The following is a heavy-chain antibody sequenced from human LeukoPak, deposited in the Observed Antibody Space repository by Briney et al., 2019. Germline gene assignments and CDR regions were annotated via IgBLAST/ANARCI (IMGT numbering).Heavy chain of an antibody. D-gene: IGHD2-2*01. Sequence: GRSLRLSCAASGFTFSSYGMHWVRQAPGKGLEWVAVISYDGSNKYYADSVKGRFTISRDNSKNTLYLQMNSLRAEDTAVYYCARDRGGVAPAAGDYWGQGTLVTVSS. CDR3: ARDRGGVAPAAGDY. CDR1: GFTFSSYG. CDR2: ISYDGSNK. V-gene: IGHV3-30*03. J-gene: IGHJ4*02.